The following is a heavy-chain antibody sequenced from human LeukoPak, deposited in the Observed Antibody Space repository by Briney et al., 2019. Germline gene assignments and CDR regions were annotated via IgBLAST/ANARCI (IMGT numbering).Heavy chain of an antibody. CDR2: IYAGGST. Sequence: GGSLRLSCAASGFTVSSNYMSWVRQPPGKGLEWVSVIYAGGSTYYGDSVKGRFTISRDYSKNTLYLQMNSLRAEDTAVYYCARDFSLARPLDPFDMWGQGTMVTVSS. J-gene: IGHJ3*02. CDR3: ARDFSLARPLDPFDM. V-gene: IGHV3-53*01. CDR1: GFTVSSNY. D-gene: IGHD6-6*01.